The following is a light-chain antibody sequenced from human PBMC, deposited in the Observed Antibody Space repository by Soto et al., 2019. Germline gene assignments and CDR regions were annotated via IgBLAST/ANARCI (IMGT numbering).Light chain of an antibody. CDR1: QSVSSN. J-gene: IGKJ5*01. V-gene: IGKV3-15*01. Sequence: EIVLTQSPATLSVSPGESATLSCRASQSVSSNLAWNQQKPGQAPRLLIYGASTRATGFPARFGGSGSGTEFTLTISSLQSEDFAVYYCQHCNNWPITFGQGTRLEIK. CDR2: GAS. CDR3: QHCNNWPIT.